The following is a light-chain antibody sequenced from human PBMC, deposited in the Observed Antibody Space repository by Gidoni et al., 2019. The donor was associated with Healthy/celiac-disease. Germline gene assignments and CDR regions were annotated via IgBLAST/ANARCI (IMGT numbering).Light chain of an antibody. Sequence: CKSSQSVLYSSNNKNYLAWYQQKPGQPPKLLIYWASTRESGVPDRFSGSGSGTDFTLTISSLQAEDVAVYYCQQYYSTPRTFGQGTKVEIK. CDR1: QSVLYSSNNKNY. CDR3: QQYYSTPRT. CDR2: WAS. V-gene: IGKV4-1*01. J-gene: IGKJ1*01.